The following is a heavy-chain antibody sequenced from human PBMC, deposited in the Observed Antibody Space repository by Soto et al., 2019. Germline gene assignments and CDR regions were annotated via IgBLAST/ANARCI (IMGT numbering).Heavy chain of an antibody. J-gene: IGHJ4*02. CDR3: ARVCPPYYYDSSGAYFDY. CDR1: GGSISSGGYY. CDR2: IYYSGST. V-gene: IGHV4-31*03. D-gene: IGHD3-22*01. Sequence: QVQLQESGPGLVKPSQTLSLTCTVSGGSISSGGYYWSWIRQHPGKGLEWIGYIYYSGSTYYNPSLKSRVTISVDTSKNQFSLKLSSVTAADTAVYYCARVCPPYYYDSSGAYFDYWGQGTLVTVSS.